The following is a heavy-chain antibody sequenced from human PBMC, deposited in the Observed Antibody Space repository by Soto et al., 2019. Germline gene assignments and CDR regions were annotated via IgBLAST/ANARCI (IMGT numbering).Heavy chain of an antibody. Sequence: QVQLVESGGALVKTRGSLRLSCVASGFSFSDYYISRVRQAPGKGLEWISYISGSSSNIYYADSVKGRFTISRDNAENSVFLQMNNLRAEDTARYYCAKMTSTGWYDPVFHWGQGTLVTVSS. CDR2: ISGSSSNI. J-gene: IGHJ4*02. CDR3: AKMTSTGWYDPVFH. V-gene: IGHV3-11*01. CDR1: GFSFSDYY. D-gene: IGHD6-19*01.